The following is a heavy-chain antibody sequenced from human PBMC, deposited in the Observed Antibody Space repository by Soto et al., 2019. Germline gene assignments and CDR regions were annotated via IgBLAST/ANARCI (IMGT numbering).Heavy chain of an antibody. CDR3: AKEEGYGSGWEPFDY. CDR1: GFTFSSYA. J-gene: IGHJ4*02. V-gene: IGHV3-23*01. Sequence: EVQLLESGGGLVQPGGSLRLSCAASGFTFSSYAMSWVPQAPGKGLEWVSAISGSGVSTYYADSVKGRFTISRDNPKKTLSLQMNSLRDEATAVYYCAKEEGYGSGWEPFDYWGQGTLVTVSS. CDR2: ISGSGVST. D-gene: IGHD6-19*01.